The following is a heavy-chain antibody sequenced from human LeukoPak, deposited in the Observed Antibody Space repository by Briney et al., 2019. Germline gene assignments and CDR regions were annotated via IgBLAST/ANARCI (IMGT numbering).Heavy chain of an antibody. CDR3: ATSRGYKDNFDY. D-gene: IGHD5-24*01. CDR2: ISWNSGSI. V-gene: IGHV3-9*01. CDR1: GFTFDDYA. J-gene: IGHJ4*02. Sequence: GGSLRLSCAAPGFTFDDYAMHWVRQAPGKGLEWVSGISWNSGSIGYADSVKGRFTISRDNAKNSLYLQMNSLRAEDTALYYCATSRGYKDNFDYWGQGTLVTVSS.